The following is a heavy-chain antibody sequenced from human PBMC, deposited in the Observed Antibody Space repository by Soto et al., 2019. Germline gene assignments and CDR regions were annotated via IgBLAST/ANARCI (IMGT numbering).Heavy chain of an antibody. V-gene: IGHV3-64*01. Sequence: EVQLVESGGGLVQPGGSLRLSCAASGFTFSSYAMHWVRQAPGKGLEYVSAISSNGGSTYYANSVKGRFTISRDNSKNTLYLQMGSLRAEDMAVYYCARGVPVGAIDCWGQGTLVTVSS. D-gene: IGHD1-26*01. CDR1: GFTFSSYA. CDR3: ARGVPVGAIDC. CDR2: ISSNGGST. J-gene: IGHJ4*02.